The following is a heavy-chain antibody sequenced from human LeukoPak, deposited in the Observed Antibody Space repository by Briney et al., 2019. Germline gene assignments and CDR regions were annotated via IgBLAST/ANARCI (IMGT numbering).Heavy chain of an antibody. CDR1: GFTFSSYW. J-gene: IGHJ5*02. Sequence: GGSLRLSCAVSGFTFSSYWMSWVRQAPGKGLEWVASIKEEGSEKHYVDSVKGRFTISRDNAKNSLYLQMDSLRAEDTAVYYCARGHYQLSWGQGILVTVSS. CDR2: IKEEGSEK. D-gene: IGHD2-2*01. V-gene: IGHV3-7*01. CDR3: ARGHYQLS.